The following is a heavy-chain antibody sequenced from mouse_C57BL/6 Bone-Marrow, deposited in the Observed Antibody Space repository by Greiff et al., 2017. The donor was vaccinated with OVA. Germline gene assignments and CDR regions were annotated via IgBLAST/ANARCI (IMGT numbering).Heavy chain of an antibody. CDR2: IDPENGDT. CDR1: GFNIKDDY. Sequence: EVQLQQSGAELVRPGASVKLSCTASGFNIKDDYMHWVKQRPEQGLEWIGWIDPENGDTEYASKFQGRATITADTSSTTAYLQLSSLTSEDTAVYYCTPYYYGSSYDAYWGQGTLVTVSA. V-gene: IGHV14-4*01. CDR3: TPYYYGSSYDAY. J-gene: IGHJ3*01. D-gene: IGHD1-1*01.